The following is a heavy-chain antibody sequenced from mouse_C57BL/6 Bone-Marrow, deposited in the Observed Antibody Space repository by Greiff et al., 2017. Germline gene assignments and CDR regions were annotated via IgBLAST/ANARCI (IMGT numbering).Heavy chain of an antibody. Sequence: VQLQQSGAELVKPGASVKLSCTASGFNIKAYYMHWVKQRTEPGLEWIGRIDPEDGETIYAPKFPGKATITADTSSNTAYLQLSSLTSEDTAVYYCARMLGYDGDYWGQGTTLTVSS. J-gene: IGHJ2*01. CDR1: GFNIKAYY. D-gene: IGHD2-2*01. CDR3: ARMLGYDGDY. CDR2: IDPEDGET. V-gene: IGHV14-2*01.